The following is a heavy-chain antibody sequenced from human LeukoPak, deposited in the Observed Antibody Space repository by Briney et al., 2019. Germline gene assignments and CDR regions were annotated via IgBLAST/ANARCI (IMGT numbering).Heavy chain of an antibody. J-gene: IGHJ4*02. V-gene: IGHV4-34*01. D-gene: IGHD6-13*01. CDR2: ISHSGST. Sequence: SETLSLTCAVYGGSFSGYYWSWIRQPPGKGLEWIGEISHSGSTNYSPSLKSRVTISVDTSKNQFSLKLSSVTAEDTAVYYCARAAAGMTAAGPALYFDYWGQGTLVTVSS. CDR3: ARAAAGMTAAGPALYFDY. CDR1: GGSFSGYY.